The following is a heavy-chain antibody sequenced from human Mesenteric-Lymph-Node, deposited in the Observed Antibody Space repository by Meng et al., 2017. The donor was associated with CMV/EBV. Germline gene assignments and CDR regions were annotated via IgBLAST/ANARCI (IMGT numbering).Heavy chain of an antibody. CDR2: IKQDGSEK. D-gene: IGHD4-11*01. Sequence: GESLKISCAASGFTFSSYWMSWVRQAPGKGLEWVANIKQDGSEKYYVDSVKGRFTISRDNAKNSLYLQMNSLRAEDTAVYYCAREEDEPLQQFDYWGQGTLVTVSS. CDR1: GFTFSSYW. J-gene: IGHJ4*02. V-gene: IGHV3-7*01. CDR3: AREEDEPLQQFDY.